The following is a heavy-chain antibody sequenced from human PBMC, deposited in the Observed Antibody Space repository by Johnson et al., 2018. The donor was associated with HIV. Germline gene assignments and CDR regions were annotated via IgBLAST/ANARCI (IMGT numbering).Heavy chain of an antibody. V-gene: IGHV3-30*14. CDR1: GFTFSSYA. Sequence: QVQLVESGGGVVQPGRSLRLSCAASGFTFSSYAMHCVRQAPAQGLEWVAVISCDGSNKYYADSVKGRFTISRENDKNSLYLQRNSLRAGDTAVYYCARVAGGIAVVDDAFYIWGQGTMVTVSS. CDR3: ARVAGGIAVVDDAFYI. D-gene: IGHD3-22*01. J-gene: IGHJ3*02. CDR2: ISCDGSNK.